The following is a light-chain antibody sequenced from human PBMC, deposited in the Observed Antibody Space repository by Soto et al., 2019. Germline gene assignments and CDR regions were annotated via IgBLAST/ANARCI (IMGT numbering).Light chain of an antibody. CDR3: QQRSNWPIT. Sequence: EIVMTQSPATVPVSPGERVTLSCRASQSVSIDLAWYQQKPGQAPRLLIYGASSRATGIPDRFSGSGSGTDFTLTISSLEPEDFAVYYCQQRSNWPITFGQGTRLEIK. V-gene: IGKV3-11*01. CDR1: QSVSID. CDR2: GAS. J-gene: IGKJ5*01.